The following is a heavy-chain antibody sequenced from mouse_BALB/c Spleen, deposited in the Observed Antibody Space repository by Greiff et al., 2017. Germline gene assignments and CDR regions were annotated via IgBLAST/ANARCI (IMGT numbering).Heavy chain of an antibody. D-gene: IGHD1-1*01. V-gene: IGHV1S81*02. CDR3: AKYYGFAY. CDR1: GYTFTSYW. J-gene: IGHJ3*01. CDR2: INPSNGRT. Sequence: QVQLQQPGAELVKPGASVKLSCKASGYTFTSYWMHWVKQRPGQGLEWIGEINPSNGRTNYNEKFKSKATLTVDKSSSTAYMQLSSLTSEDSAVYYRAKYYGFAYWGQGTLVTVSA.